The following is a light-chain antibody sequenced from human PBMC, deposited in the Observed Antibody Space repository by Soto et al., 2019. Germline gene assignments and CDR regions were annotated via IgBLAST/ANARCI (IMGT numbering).Light chain of an antibody. CDR1: SSDVGAYNY. Sequence: QSVLTQPRSVSGSPGQSVTISCTGTSSDVGAYNYVSWYQQHPGKAPQLMIYDVSKRPSGVPDRFSGSKSGNTASLTISGLQAEDEADYHCCSYAGNVVFGGGTKLTVL. CDR2: DVS. CDR3: CSYAGNVV. J-gene: IGLJ2*01. V-gene: IGLV2-11*01.